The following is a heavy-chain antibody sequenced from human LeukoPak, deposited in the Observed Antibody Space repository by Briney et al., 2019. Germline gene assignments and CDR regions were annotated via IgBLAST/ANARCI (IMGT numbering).Heavy chain of an antibody. CDR2: ISYDGSNK. Sequence: QPGGSLRLSCAASGFTFSSYGMHWVRQAPGKGLEWVAVISYDGSNKYYADSVKGRFTISRDNSKNTLYLQMNSLRAEDTAVYYCALHDSSGYYYFDYWGQGTTVTVSS. D-gene: IGHD3-22*01. CDR1: GFTFSSYG. V-gene: IGHV3-30*03. J-gene: IGHJ4*03. CDR3: ALHDSSGYYYFDY.